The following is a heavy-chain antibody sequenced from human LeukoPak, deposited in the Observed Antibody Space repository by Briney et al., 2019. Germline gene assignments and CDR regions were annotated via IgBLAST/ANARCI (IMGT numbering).Heavy chain of an antibody. CDR2: TYYRSKWYN. J-gene: IGHJ5*02. CDR3: ARDSFDGNNWFDP. Sequence: SQTLSLTCAISGDSVSSKSAVWNWIRQSPSRGLEWLGRTYYRSKWYNDYAVSVKSRITVNPDTSKNQFPLQLNSVTPEDTAVYYCARDSFDGNNWFDPWGQGTLVTASS. CDR1: GDSVSSKSAV. V-gene: IGHV6-1*01. D-gene: IGHD1-26*01.